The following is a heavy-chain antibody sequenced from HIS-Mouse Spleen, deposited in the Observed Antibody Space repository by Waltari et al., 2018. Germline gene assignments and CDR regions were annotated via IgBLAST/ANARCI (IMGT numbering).Heavy chain of an antibody. CDR1: GFTFRSSR. D-gene: IGHD6-6*01. V-gene: IGHV3-74*01. Sequence: EVQLVESGGGLVQPGGSLRLSCAASGFTFRSSRLPGVRQAPGKGLVWVSRINRDGGSTSYADSVKGRFTISRDNAKNTLYLQMNSLRAEDTAVYYCARDLGYSSSSEVWFDPWGQGTLVTVSS. CDR2: INRDGGST. J-gene: IGHJ5*02. CDR3: ARDLGYSSSSEVWFDP.